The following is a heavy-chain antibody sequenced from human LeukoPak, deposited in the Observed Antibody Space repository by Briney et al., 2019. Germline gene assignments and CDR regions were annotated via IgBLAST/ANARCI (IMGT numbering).Heavy chain of an antibody. CDR2: ISSSGSTI. CDR1: GFTFSSYE. J-gene: IGHJ6*02. CDR3: AGAMVRGEPYYYYGMDV. D-gene: IGHD3-10*01. Sequence: GGALRLSCAASGFTFSSYEMNWVRQAPGKGLEWVSYISSSGSTIYYADSVKGRFTISRDNAKNSLYMQMNSLRAKDTAVYYCAGAMVRGEPYYYYGMDVWGQGTTVTVSS. V-gene: IGHV3-48*03.